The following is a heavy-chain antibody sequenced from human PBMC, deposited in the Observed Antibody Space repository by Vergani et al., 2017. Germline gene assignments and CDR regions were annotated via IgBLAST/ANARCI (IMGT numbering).Heavy chain of an antibody. D-gene: IGHD6-19*01. CDR3: AKGALLWLAPDY. J-gene: IGHJ4*02. Sequence: QVQLVESGGGVVQPGRSLRLSCAASGFTFSSYAMHWVRQAPGKGLEWVAVISYDGSNKYYADSVKGRFTISRDNSKNTLYLQMNSLRAEDTAVYYCAKGALLWLAPDYWGQGTLVTVSS. V-gene: IGHV3-30*04. CDR1: GFTFSSYA. CDR2: ISYDGSNK.